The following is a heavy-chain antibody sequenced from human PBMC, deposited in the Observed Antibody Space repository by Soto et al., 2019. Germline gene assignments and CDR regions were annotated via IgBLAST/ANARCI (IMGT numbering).Heavy chain of an antibody. CDR1: GGSISSGGYY. CDR2: IYYTGST. Sequence: QVQLQESGPGLVKPSQTLSLTCTVSGGSISSGGYYWSWIRQHPGKGLEWIGYIYYTGSTYFNPSLKSRVTLPVDTSKTQFSLKLSSVTESDTAMYYCARDPEVWGQGTLVTVSS. J-gene: IGHJ4*02. V-gene: IGHV4-31*03. CDR3: ARDPEV.